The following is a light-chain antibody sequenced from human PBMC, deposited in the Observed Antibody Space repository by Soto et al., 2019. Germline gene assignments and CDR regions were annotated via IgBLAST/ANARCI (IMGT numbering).Light chain of an antibody. CDR3: QQRSAS. CDR2: GAS. J-gene: IGKJ5*01. V-gene: IGKV3-11*01. CDR1: QSVSSY. Sequence: EIVLTQSPATLSLSPGERATLSCRASQSVSSYLAWYQQKPGQAPRLLIYGASNRATGIPARFSGSGSGTDFTLTISSLEPEDFAVYYCQQRSASFGQGTRLEIK.